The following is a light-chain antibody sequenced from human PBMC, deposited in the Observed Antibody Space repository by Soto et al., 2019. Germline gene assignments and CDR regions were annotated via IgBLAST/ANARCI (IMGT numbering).Light chain of an antibody. CDR2: EVN. J-gene: IGLJ3*02. V-gene: IGLV2-8*01. CDR1: SSDVGGYDY. Sequence: QSVLTQPPSASGSPGQSVTISCTGTSSDVGGYDYVSWYQQHPGKAPKLMIFEVNKRPSGVPDRFSGSKSGNTASLTVSGLQAEDEADYYCSSYADSNFGVFGGGTKVTVL. CDR3: SSYADSNFGV.